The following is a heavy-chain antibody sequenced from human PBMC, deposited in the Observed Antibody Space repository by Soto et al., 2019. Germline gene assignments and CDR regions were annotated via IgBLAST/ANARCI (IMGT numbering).Heavy chain of an antibody. D-gene: IGHD5-18*01. J-gene: IGHJ4*02. V-gene: IGHV4-34*01. Sequence: SETLSLTCAVYGGSFSGYYWSWIRQPPGKGLEWIGEINHSGSTNYDPSLKSRVTISVDTSKNQFSLKLSSVTAADTAVYYCARGLRGYSYPPKWYFDYRAQRTPVTVSS. CDR1: GGSFSGYY. CDR2: INHSGST. CDR3: ARGLRGYSYPPKWYFDY.